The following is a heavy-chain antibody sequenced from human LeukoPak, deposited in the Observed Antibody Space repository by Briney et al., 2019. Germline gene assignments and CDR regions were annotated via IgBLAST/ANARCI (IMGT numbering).Heavy chain of an antibody. CDR2: IRRGGDSA. Sequence: GGSLRLSCAASGFPFKKFEMSWVRQAPGKGPEWVSVIRRGGDSAYYGDSEKGRFTISRDDSKDTVDLQMNSLRAEDTAIYYCVKGGWLDNWGQGTLVTVSS. J-gene: IGHJ4*02. D-gene: IGHD6-19*01. CDR1: GFPFKKFE. CDR3: VKGGWLDN. V-gene: IGHV3-23*01.